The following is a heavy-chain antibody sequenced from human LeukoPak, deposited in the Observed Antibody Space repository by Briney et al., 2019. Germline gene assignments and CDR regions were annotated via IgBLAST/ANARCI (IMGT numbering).Heavy chain of an antibody. Sequence: GGSLRLSCAASGFTFSSYWMHWVRQAPGKGLVWVSGISWNSGSIGYADSVKGRFTISRDNAKNSLYLQMNSLRAEDTALYYCAKGTSSSSSTPFDYWGQGTLVTVSS. J-gene: IGHJ4*02. CDR1: GFTFSSYW. CDR3: AKGTSSSSSTPFDY. D-gene: IGHD6-13*01. V-gene: IGHV3-9*01. CDR2: ISWNSGSI.